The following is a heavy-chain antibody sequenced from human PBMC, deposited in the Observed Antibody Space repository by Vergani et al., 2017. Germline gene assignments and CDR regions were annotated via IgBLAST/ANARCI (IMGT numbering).Heavy chain of an antibody. CDR3: AKHFRGWGIDY. Sequence: QVQLVESGGGVVQRGGSLTLSCATSVFTLSNYDMQWIRQGPGKGLEFVAFIQFYGSNQYYADSVKGRFTLSRDFSKNTLYLQMNSLRTDDTATYYCAKHFRGWGIDYWGQGTQVIVSS. CDR1: VFTLSNYD. CDR2: IQFYGSNQ. J-gene: IGHJ4*02. D-gene: IGHD3-16*01. V-gene: IGHV3-30*02.